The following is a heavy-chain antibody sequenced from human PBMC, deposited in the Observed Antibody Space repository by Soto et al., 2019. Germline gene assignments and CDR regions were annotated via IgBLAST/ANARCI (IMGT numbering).Heavy chain of an antibody. CDR1: GFTFSSYA. CDR2: IRGSGGST. J-gene: IGHJ4*02. Sequence: GGSLRLSCAASGFTFSSYAMSWVRQAPGKGLEWVSGIRGSGGSTYYADSVKGRFTISRDNSKNTLYLQMNGLRAEDTAVYYCAKDRSYYYGSGSYTILLGYWGQGTLVTVSS. CDR3: AKDRSYYYGSGSYTILLGY. D-gene: IGHD3-10*01. V-gene: IGHV3-23*01.